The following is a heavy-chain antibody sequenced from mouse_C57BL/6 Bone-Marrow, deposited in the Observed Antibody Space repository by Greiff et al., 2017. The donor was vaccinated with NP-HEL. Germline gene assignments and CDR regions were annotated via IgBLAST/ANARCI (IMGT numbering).Heavy chain of an antibody. V-gene: IGHV2-2*01. CDR1: GFSLTSYG. J-gene: IGHJ3*01. CDR2: IWSGGST. CDR3: ARGGVTTTFAY. D-gene: IGHD2-2*01. Sequence: VQLQESGPGLVQPSQTLSITCTASGFSLTSYGLHWVPQSPGKGLEWLGVIWSGGSTDYNAAFISRLSISKDNSKSQVFFKMNSLQADDTAIYYCARGGVTTTFAYWGQGTLVTVSA.